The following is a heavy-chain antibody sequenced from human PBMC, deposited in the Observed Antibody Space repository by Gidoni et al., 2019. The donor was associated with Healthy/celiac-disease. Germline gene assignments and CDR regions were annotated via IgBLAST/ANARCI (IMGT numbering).Heavy chain of an antibody. CDR2: IYYSGST. Sequence: QVQLQESGPGLVKPSQTLSLTCTVSGGSIRSGDYYWSWIRQPPGKGLAWIGYIYYSGSTYYNPSLKSRVTISVDTSKNQFSLKLSSVTAADTAVYYCAREMAYYYDSSGGFIDYWGQGTLVTVSS. CDR1: GGSIRSGDYY. CDR3: AREMAYYYDSSGGFIDY. D-gene: IGHD3-22*01. J-gene: IGHJ4*02. V-gene: IGHV4-30-4*01.